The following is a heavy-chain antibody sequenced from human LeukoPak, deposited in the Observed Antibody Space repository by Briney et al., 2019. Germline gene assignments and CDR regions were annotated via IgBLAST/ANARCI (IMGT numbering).Heavy chain of an antibody. CDR1: GYTFTSYG. CDR2: ISAYNGNT. D-gene: IGHD2-2*01. Sequence: ASVKVSCKASGYTFTSYGISWVRQAPGQGLEWMGWISAYNGNTNYAQKLQGRVTMTTDTSTSTAYMELRSLRSDGTAVYYCARDAYCSSTSCPAPFDYWGQGTLVTVSS. J-gene: IGHJ4*02. CDR3: ARDAYCSSTSCPAPFDY. V-gene: IGHV1-18*01.